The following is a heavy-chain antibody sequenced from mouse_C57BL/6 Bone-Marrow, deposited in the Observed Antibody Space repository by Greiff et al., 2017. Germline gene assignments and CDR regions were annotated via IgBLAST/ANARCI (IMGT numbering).Heavy chain of an antibody. V-gene: IGHV14-4*01. CDR2: IDPENGDT. CDR3: TWETAQVDFDY. CDR1: GFTFTDDY. D-gene: IGHD3-2*02. Sequence: EVQLQQSGAELVRPGASVKMSCKASGFTFTDDYMPWVKQRPEQGLEWIGWIDPENGDTEYASKFQGKATITADTSSNTAYLQLSSLTSEDTAVYYGTWETAQVDFDYWGQGTTLTVSS. J-gene: IGHJ2*01.